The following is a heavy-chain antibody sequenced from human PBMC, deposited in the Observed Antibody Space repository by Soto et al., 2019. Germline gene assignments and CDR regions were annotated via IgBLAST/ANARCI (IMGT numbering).Heavy chain of an antibody. D-gene: IGHD2-15*01. CDR1: GFTFGDSY. V-gene: IGHV3-11*06. CDR3: VRGGGGGLFDP. CDR2: ISPGSRYP. Sequence: QVQLVESGGGLVPPGGSLRLSCAGSGFTFGDSYMSWIRQAPGKGLEWLSYISPGSRYPAYADSVKGRFTISRDNAKRSLYLQIMSLTAEDTAIYYCVRGGGGGLFDPWGQGTMVTVS. J-gene: IGHJ5*02.